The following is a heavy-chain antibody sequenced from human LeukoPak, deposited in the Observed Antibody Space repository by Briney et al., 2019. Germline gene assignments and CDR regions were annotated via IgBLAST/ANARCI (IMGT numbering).Heavy chain of an antibody. CDR1: GYTFTSYG. V-gene: IGHV1-18*04. CDR3: ARVGTPYYYDSTGYYPFDY. D-gene: IGHD3-22*01. CDR2: ISAYNGNT. J-gene: IGHJ4*02. Sequence: ASVKVSCKASGYTFTSYGISWVRQAPGQGLEWMGWISAYNGNTNYAQKLQGSVTMTTDTSTSTAYMELRSLRSDDTAVYYCARVGTPYYYDSTGYYPFDYWGQGTLVTVSS.